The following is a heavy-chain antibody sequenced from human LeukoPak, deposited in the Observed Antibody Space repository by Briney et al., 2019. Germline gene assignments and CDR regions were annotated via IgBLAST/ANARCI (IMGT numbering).Heavy chain of an antibody. CDR2: ISSSGSTI. D-gene: IGHD6-19*01. CDR3: ARDRYSSGWYGYFQH. V-gene: IGHV3-48*03. J-gene: IGHJ1*01. Sequence: GGSLRLSCAASGFTFSSYEMNWVRQAPGKGLEWVSYISSSGSTIYYADSVKGRFTISRDNAKNSLYLQTNSLRAEDTAVYYCARDRYSSGWYGYFQHWGQGTLVTVSS. CDR1: GFTFSSYE.